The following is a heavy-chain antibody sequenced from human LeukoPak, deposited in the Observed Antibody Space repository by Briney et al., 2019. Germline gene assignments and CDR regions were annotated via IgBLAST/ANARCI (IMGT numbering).Heavy chain of an antibody. J-gene: IGHJ4*02. D-gene: IGHD2-8*01. CDR2: IYTSGST. V-gene: IGHV4-4*07. CDR1: GGSISNYY. CDR3: AREGYCTNGECYRGNFDY. Sequence: SETLSLTCTVSGGSISNYYWSRIRQPAGKGLEWLGRIYTSGSTNYNPSLKSRVTMSVDTSKNQFSLKLSSVTAADTAVYYCAREGYCTNGECYRGNFDYWGQGTLVTVSS.